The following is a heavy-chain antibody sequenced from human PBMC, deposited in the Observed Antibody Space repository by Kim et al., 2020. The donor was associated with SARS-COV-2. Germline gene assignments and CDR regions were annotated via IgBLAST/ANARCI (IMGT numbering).Heavy chain of an antibody. V-gene: IGHV4-59*08. J-gene: IGHJ4*02. CDR2: TYYSGST. CDR1: GGSISSYY. D-gene: IGHD6-13*01. Sequence: SETLSLTCTVSGGSISSYYWSWIRQPPGKGLEWIGYTYYSGSTNYNPSLKSRVTISVDTSKNQFSLKLTSVTAADTAVYYCARRYSNSWSFDSWGQGTLVTVSS. CDR3: ARRYSNSWSFDS.